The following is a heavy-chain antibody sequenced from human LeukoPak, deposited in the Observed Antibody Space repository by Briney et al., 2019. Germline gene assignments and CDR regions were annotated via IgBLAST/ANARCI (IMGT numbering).Heavy chain of an antibody. CDR3: ARDRLYRGYSYGFDY. Sequence: SETLSFTCTVSGGSVSSGRYYWSWIRQPPGKGLEWIGYIYYSGSTNYNPSLKSRVTISVDTSKNQFSLKLSSVTAADTAVYYCARDRLYRGYSYGFDYWGQGTLVTVSS. D-gene: IGHD5-18*01. CDR2: IYYSGST. CDR1: GGSVSSGRYY. J-gene: IGHJ4*02. V-gene: IGHV4-61*01.